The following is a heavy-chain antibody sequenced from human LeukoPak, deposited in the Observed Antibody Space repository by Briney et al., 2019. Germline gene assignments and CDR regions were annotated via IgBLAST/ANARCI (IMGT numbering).Heavy chain of an antibody. Sequence: ASVKVSCKASGYTFTGYYMHWVRQAPGQGLEWMGWINPNSGGTNYAQKFQGRVTMTTDTSTSTAYMELRSLRSDDTAVYYCARAGGSSSSSRLWGQGTLVTVSS. CDR2: INPNSGGT. CDR3: ARAGGSSSSSRL. D-gene: IGHD6-6*01. CDR1: GYTFTGYY. V-gene: IGHV1-2*02. J-gene: IGHJ4*02.